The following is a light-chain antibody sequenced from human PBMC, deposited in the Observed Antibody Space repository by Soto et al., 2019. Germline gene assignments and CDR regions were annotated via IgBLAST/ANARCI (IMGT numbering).Light chain of an antibody. Sequence: QSVLTQPPSASGTPGQRVTISCSGSSSNIGSNTVNWYQQLPGTAPKLLIYSNNQRPSGVPDRFSGSKSGTSASLAISGLQSEDEADYYCAGWPDRLNRGYVFGTGRTVTV. J-gene: IGLJ1*01. V-gene: IGLV1-44*01. CDR1: SSNIGSNT. CDR3: AGWPDRLNRGYV. CDR2: SNN.